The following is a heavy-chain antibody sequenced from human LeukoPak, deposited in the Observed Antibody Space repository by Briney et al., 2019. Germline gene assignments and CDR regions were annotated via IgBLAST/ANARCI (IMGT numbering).Heavy chain of an antibody. V-gene: IGHV5-51*01. CDR1: GYRFNIYW. CDR2: IYPGDSDT. Sequence: GESLKISCKVSGYRFNIYWIGWVRQMSGRGPEWMGIIYPGDSDTRYSPSFQGQVTISADKSISTAYLQWSSLKASDTAMYYCARQVGSYYRFDFDYWGQGTLVTVSS. J-gene: IGHJ4*02. D-gene: IGHD1-26*01. CDR3: ARQVGSYYRFDFDY.